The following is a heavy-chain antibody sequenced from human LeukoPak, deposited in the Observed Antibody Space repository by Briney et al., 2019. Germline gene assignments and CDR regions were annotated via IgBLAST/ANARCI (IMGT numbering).Heavy chain of an antibody. J-gene: IGHJ5*02. CDR1: GGSFSGYY. V-gene: IGHV4-34*01. Sequence: SETLSLTCAVYGGSFSGYYWSWIRQPPGKGLEWIGEINHNGSTNYNPSLKSRVTISVDTSKNQFSLKLSSVTAADTAVYYCASQATRSHFDPWGQGTLVTVSS. CDR3: ASQATRSHFDP. CDR2: INHNGST. D-gene: IGHD1-26*01.